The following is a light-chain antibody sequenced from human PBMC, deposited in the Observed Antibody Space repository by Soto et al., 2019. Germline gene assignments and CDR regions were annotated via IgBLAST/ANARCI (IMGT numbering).Light chain of an antibody. V-gene: IGKV3-11*01. CDR1: RSVRSY. CDR2: DAS. J-gene: IGKJ5*01. Sequence: EIVLTQSPATLSLSPGERATLSCRASRSVRSYLAWYQQKPGQAPRLLIYDASNGAAGIPARFSGSGSETDFTITISNLEPEDFAVYYCQQRYAWPPISFGQGPRLEI. CDR3: QQRYAWPPIS.